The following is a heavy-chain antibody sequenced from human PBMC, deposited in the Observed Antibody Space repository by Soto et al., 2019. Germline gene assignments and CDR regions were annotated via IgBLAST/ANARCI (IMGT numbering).Heavy chain of an antibody. D-gene: IGHD3-16*02. CDR3: ARQARYYDYVWGSYRSWGSGYFDY. V-gene: IGHV5-51*01. CDR2: IYPGDSDT. J-gene: IGHJ4*02. CDR1: GYSFTSYW. Sequence: GESLKISCKGSGYSFTSYWIGWARQMPGKGLEWMGIIYPGDSDTRYSPSFQGQVTISADKSISTAYLQWSSLKASDTAMYYCARQARYYDYVWGSYRSWGSGYFDYWAQGTLVTVSS.